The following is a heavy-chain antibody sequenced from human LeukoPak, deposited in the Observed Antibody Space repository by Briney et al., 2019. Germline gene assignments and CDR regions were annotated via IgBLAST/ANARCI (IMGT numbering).Heavy chain of an antibody. J-gene: IGHJ4*02. CDR2: INPNSGGT. V-gene: IGHV1-2*02. CDR1: GYTFTGYY. CDR3: ARASLRREMATIGDDIDY. D-gene: IGHD3-10*01. Sequence: ASVKVSCKASGYTFTGYYMHWVRQAPGQGLEWMGWINPNSGGTNYAQKFQGRVTMTRDTSISTAYMELSRLRSDDTAVYYCARASLRREMATIGDDIDYWGQGTLVTVSS.